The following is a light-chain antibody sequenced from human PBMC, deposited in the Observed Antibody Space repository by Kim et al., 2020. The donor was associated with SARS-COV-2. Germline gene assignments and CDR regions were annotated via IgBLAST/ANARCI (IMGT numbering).Light chain of an antibody. Sequence: DIQMTQSPSTLSAFVGDRVTFTCRASQNILTWLAWYRQTPGKPPNLLIYEASTLEGGVSSRLSGSGSGTEFTLTITSLQPDDVGTYYCQQYIGHPYTFGQGTKLEI. CDR3: QQYIGHPYT. J-gene: IGKJ2*01. CDR1: QNILTW. CDR2: EAS. V-gene: IGKV1-5*03.